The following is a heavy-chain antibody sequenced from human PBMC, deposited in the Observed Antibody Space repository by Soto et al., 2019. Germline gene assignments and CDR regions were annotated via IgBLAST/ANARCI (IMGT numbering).Heavy chain of an antibody. D-gene: IGHD2-2*01. CDR1: GGSISSSNR. Sequence: QVQLQESGPGLVKPSGTLSLTCAVSGGSISSSNRWSWVRQPPGKGLEWIGEINHSGSTNYNPSLKSRVTISVDTSKNQFSLKLSSVTAADTAVYYCARALGYCSSTSCYYYYGMDVWGQGTTVTVSS. CDR3: ARALGYCSSTSCYYYYGMDV. J-gene: IGHJ6*02. CDR2: INHSGST. V-gene: IGHV4-4*02.